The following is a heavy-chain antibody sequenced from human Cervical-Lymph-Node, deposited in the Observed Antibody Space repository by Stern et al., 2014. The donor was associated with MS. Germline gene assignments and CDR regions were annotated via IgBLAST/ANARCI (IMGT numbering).Heavy chain of an antibody. V-gene: IGHV2-5*02. Sequence: QDTLRESGPTLVKPTQTLTLTCTFSGFSLRTNEVGVGWIRQPPGKALEWLATLYWDDNERHSPSLKIRPPLQHDTSKKHVVLTLTKCDPVDTATYYCAHSHQAMAGAFDSWGQGTLVTVSS. CDR1: GFSLRTNEVG. CDR3: AHSHQAMAGAFDS. J-gene: IGHJ4*02. CDR2: LYWDDNE. D-gene: IGHD5-18*01.